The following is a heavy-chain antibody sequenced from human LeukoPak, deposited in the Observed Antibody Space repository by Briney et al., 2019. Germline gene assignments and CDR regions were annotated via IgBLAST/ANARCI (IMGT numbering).Heavy chain of an antibody. CDR1: GGSISSRSYY. CDR3: ARYRQGTSGNDY. V-gene: IGHV4-39*07. CDR2: IYYSGST. J-gene: IGHJ4*02. Sequence: SETLSLTCSVSGGSISSRSYYWGWIRQPPGKGLEWIGSIYYSGSTYYNVSLESRVSFSVDTSKNQFSLRLTSVTAADTALYYCARYRQGTSGNDYWGQGTLVTVSS. D-gene: IGHD2-8*01.